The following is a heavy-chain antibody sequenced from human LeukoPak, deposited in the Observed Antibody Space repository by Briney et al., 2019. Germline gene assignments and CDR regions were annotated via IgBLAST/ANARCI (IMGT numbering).Heavy chain of an antibody. J-gene: IGHJ4*02. CDR2: ISGSGGST. CDR3: AEPGYSSSWQAGFDY. CDR1: GLTFSSYA. Sequence: GGSLRLSCAASGLTFSSYAMSWVRQGPGKGLEWVSTISGSGGSTYYADSVKGRFTISRDNSKNTLYLQMNSLRAEDTAVYYCAEPGYSSSWQAGFDYWGQGTLVTVSS. V-gene: IGHV3-23*01. D-gene: IGHD6-13*01.